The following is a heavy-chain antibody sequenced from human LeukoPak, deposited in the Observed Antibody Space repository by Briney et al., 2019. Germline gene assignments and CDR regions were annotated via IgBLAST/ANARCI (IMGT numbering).Heavy chain of an antibody. CDR3: ARLLVVVPAAISLDY. D-gene: IGHD2-2*01. Sequence: ASVKVSCKASGYTFTSYGISWVRQAPGQGLEWMGWISAYNGNTNYAQKLQGRVTMTTDTSTSTAHMELRSLRSDDTAVYYCARLLVVVPAAISLDYWGQGTLVTVSS. CDR2: ISAYNGNT. V-gene: IGHV1-18*01. CDR1: GYTFTSYG. J-gene: IGHJ4*02.